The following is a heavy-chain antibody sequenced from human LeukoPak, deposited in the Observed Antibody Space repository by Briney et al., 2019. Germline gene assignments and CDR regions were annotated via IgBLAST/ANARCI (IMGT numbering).Heavy chain of an antibody. Sequence: ASVKVSCKASGYTFTSYGISWVRQAPGQGLEWMGWISACNGNTNYAQKLQGRVTMTTGTSTSTAYMELRSLRSDDTAVYYCARAPGGGAGNVWFDPWGQGTLVTVSS. CDR3: ARAPGGGAGNVWFDP. D-gene: IGHD6-19*01. V-gene: IGHV1-18*01. CDR2: ISACNGNT. J-gene: IGHJ5*02. CDR1: GYTFTSYG.